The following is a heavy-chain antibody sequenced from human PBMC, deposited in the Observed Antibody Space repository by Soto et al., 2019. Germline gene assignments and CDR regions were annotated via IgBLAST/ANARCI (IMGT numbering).Heavy chain of an antibody. Sequence: GGSLRLSCAASGFTFSSFSMNWVRQAPAKGLEWVSYISGSSRTIYYVDSVKDRFTISRDNAKNSLYLQMNSLRDDDTAVYYCARDMHIGGYGGYGAFDIWGQGTMVTVSS. CDR1: GFTFSSFS. J-gene: IGHJ3*02. V-gene: IGHV3-48*02. D-gene: IGHD3-22*01. CDR2: ISGSSRTI. CDR3: ARDMHIGGYGGYGAFDI.